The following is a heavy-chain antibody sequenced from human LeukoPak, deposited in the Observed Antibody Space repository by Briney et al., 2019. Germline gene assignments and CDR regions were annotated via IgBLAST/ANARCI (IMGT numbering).Heavy chain of an antibody. Sequence: ASVKVSCKASGYTFTSYYMHWVRQAPGQGLEWMGIINPSGSTSYAQKFQGRVTMTRDTSTSTVYMELSSLRSEDTAVYYCARGPSGTMVRGVIIQDYWGQGTLVTVSS. J-gene: IGHJ4*02. CDR3: ARGPSGTMVRGVIIQDY. CDR1: GYTFTSYY. D-gene: IGHD3-10*01. V-gene: IGHV1-46*03. CDR2: INPSGST.